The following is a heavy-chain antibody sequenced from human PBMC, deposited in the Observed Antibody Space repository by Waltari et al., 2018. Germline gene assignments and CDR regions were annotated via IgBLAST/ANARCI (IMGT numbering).Heavy chain of an antibody. CDR1: GYSISSGYY. Sequence: QVQLQESGPGLVKPSETLSLTCAVSGYSISSGYYWGWIRQPPGKGLEWIGSIYHSGSTYYNPSLKSRVTISVDTSKNQFSLKLSSVTAADTAVYYCAREVSSSSGDFDYWGQGTLVTVSS. CDR2: IYHSGST. D-gene: IGHD6-6*01. CDR3: AREVSSSSGDFDY. J-gene: IGHJ4*02. V-gene: IGHV4-38-2*02.